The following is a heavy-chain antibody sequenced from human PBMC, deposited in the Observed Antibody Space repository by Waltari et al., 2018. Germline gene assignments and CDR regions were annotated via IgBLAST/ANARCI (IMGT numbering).Heavy chain of an antibody. Sequence: QVQLQESGPGLVKPSQTLSLTCTVSGGSISSGGYYWSWIRQHPGKGLEWIGYSYHSGSTNYNPSLKSRVTISVDRSKNQFSLKLSSVTAADTAVYYCARVGIVVVITLVDAFDIWGQGTMVTVSS. J-gene: IGHJ3*02. CDR2: SYHSGST. CDR3: ARVGIVVVITLVDAFDI. D-gene: IGHD3-22*01. V-gene: IGHV4-31*03. CDR1: GGSISSGGYY.